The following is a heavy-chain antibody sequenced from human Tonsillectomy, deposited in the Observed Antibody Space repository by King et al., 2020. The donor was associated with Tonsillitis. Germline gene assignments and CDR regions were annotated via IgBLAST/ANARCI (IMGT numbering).Heavy chain of an antibody. CDR1: GDTFGGHH. CDR2: FNPDSVDT. J-gene: IGHJ1*01. D-gene: IGHD1-26*01. Sequence: VQLVESGAEVRKPGASVSVSCKASGDTFGGHHVHWVRQDPGHGLDWMGWFNPDSVDTIFASKSLGRVTMTVTKDTSISTADLGLNSLRPDDQAVYYCATFASASGISEGSPYRHFRHWGQGTLVTVSS. CDR3: ATFASASGISEGSPYRHFRH. V-gene: IGHV1-2*02.